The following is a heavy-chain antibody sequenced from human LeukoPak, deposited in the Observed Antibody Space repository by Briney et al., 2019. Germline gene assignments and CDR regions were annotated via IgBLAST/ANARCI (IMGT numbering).Heavy chain of an antibody. Sequence: GGSLRLSCAASGLTFSSYSMNWVRQAPGKGLEWVSYISSSSSTIYYADSVKGRFTISRDNAMNSLYLQVNSLRAEDTAVYYCARIRAPLDVWGKGTTVTVSS. CDR1: GLTFSSYS. J-gene: IGHJ6*04. CDR3: ARIRAPLDV. CDR2: ISSSSSTI. V-gene: IGHV3-48*04.